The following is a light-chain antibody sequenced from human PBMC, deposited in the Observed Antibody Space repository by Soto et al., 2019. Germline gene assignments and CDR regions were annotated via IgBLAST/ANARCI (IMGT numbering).Light chain of an antibody. CDR3: QQSYSTPLT. V-gene: IGKV1-39*01. CDR2: AAS. Sequence: IQMTHPPPYLYASVWDQVLITFRASQSISSYLNWYQQKPGKAPKLLIYAASSLQSGVPSRFSGSGSGTDFTLTISSLQPEDFATYYCQQSYSTPLTFGGGTKVDIK. J-gene: IGKJ4*01. CDR1: QSISSY.